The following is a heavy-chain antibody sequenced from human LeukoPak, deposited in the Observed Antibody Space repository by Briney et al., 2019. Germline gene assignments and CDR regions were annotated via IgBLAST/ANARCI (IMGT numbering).Heavy chain of an antibody. V-gene: IGHV3-23*01. Sequence: PGGSLRLSCAAFGLTFSSFSMTWVRQAPGKGLEWVSSVIGSSGNTYYADSVKGQFSIFRDNSRNILYLQMNSLRAEDTAVYYCARGAAGPDNWGQGTLVTV. CDR1: GLTFSSFS. D-gene: IGHD6-13*01. J-gene: IGHJ4*02. CDR3: ARGAAGPDN. CDR2: VIGSSGNT.